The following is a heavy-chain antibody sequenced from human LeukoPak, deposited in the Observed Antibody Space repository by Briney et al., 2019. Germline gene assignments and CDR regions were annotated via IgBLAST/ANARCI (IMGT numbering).Heavy chain of an antibody. CDR2: IYTSGST. D-gene: IGHD3-22*01. J-gene: IGHJ4*02. CDR3: ARASYSYDINGWVPFDY. Sequence: SETLSLTCTVSGNSISSGDNYWSWIRQPAGKGLEWIGRIYTSGSTNYNPSLKSRITISGDTSKNQFSLRLSSVTAADTAVYYCARASYSYDINGWVPFDYWGQGTLVTVSS. CDR1: GNSISSGDNY. V-gene: IGHV4-61*02.